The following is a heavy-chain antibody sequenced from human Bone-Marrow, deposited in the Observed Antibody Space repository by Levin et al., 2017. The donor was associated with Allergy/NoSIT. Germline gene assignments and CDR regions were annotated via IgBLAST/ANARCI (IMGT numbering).Heavy chain of an antibody. CDR1: GFTFSSYD. J-gene: IGHJ6*03. CDR3: ARGSGAPYYYYMDV. D-gene: IGHD4/OR15-4a*01. CDR2: IGTAGDT. Sequence: PGGSLRLSCAASGFTFSSYDMHWVRQATGKGLEWVSAIGTAGDTYYPGSVKGRFTISRENAKNSLYLQMNSLRAGDTAVYYCARGSGAPYYYYMDVWGKGTTVTVSS. V-gene: IGHV3-13*04.